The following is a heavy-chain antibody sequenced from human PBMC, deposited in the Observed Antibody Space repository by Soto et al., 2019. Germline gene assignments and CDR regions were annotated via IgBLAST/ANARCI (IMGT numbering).Heavy chain of an antibody. CDR2: ISHDGNKE. CDR1: VFTFSKYG. V-gene: IGHV3-30*18. D-gene: IGHD2-21*01. Sequence: PGGSLRLSCAASVFTFSKYGIHWVRQAPGKGLEWVAVISHDGNKEYYADSVKGRFTVSRDNSKKTVYLQMNSLRAEDTAMYYCAKVAPSISILWGFDHWGTGTLVTVSS. J-gene: IGHJ4*02. CDR3: AKVAPSISILWGFDH.